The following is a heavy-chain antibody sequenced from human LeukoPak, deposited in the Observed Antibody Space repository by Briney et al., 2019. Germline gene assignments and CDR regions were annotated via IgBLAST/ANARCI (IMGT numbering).Heavy chain of an antibody. J-gene: IGHJ6*02. CDR2: ISSSSSYI. CDR3: ARRGGDYPRYYYYYGMDV. CDR1: GFTFSSYS. D-gene: IGHD4-17*01. Sequence: PGGSLRLSCAASGFTFSSYSMNWVRQAPGKGLEWVSSISSSSSYIYYADSVKGRFTISRDNAKNSLYLQTNSLRAEDTAVYYCARRGGDYPRYYYYYGMDVWGQGTTVTVSS. V-gene: IGHV3-21*01.